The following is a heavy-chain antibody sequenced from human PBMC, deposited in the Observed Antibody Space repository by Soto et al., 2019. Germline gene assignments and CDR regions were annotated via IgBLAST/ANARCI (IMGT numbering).Heavy chain of an antibody. CDR2: IYYSGST. D-gene: IGHD3-9*01. CDR1: GGSISSSSYY. Sequence: QLQLQESGPGLVKPSETLSLTCTVSGGSISSSSYYWGWIRQPPGKGLEWIGSIYYSGSTYYNPSLKSRVTISVDTSKNQFSLKLSSVTAADTAVYYCARRTRYYDMLTGYYSFDYWGQGTLVTVSS. V-gene: IGHV4-39*01. CDR3: ARRTRYYDMLTGYYSFDY. J-gene: IGHJ4*02.